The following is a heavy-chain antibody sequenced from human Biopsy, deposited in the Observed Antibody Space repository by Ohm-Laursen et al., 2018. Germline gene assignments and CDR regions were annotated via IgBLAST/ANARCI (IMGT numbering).Heavy chain of an antibody. V-gene: IGHV1-2*02. CDR2: ISPKSGGT. CDR3: ALQSVAQMKNFDY. J-gene: IGHJ4*02. Sequence: SVKASCKASGYTFTGYHVHWVRQAPGQGLEWMGWISPKSGGTNYAQKFQGNITMTKNTSMSTAYMEMSRLRSDDTAVYYCALQSVAQMKNFDYWGQGTLVTVSS. CDR1: GYTFTGYH. D-gene: IGHD6-19*01.